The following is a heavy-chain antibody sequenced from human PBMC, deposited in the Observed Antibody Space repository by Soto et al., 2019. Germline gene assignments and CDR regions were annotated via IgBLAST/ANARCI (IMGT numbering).Heavy chain of an antibody. CDR1: GYTFTSYY. J-gene: IGHJ6*02. Sequence: ASVKVSCKASGYTFTSYYMHWARQAPGQGLEWMGIINPSGGSTSYAQKFQGRVTMTRDTSTSTVYMELSSLRSEDTAVYYCASPGSYDSSGYNYGMDVWGQGTTVTVSS. CDR3: ASPGSYDSSGYNYGMDV. CDR2: INPSGGST. V-gene: IGHV1-46*01. D-gene: IGHD3-22*01.